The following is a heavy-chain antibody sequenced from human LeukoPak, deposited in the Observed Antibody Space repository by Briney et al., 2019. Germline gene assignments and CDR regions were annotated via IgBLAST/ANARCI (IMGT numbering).Heavy chain of an antibody. Sequence: PGGSLRLSCAASGFTFSSYSMDWVRQAPGKGLECVSSISSRSSYIYYADSVKGRFTISRDNAKNSLYLQMNSLRAEDTAVYYCARDQVGALFDYWGQGTLVTVSS. D-gene: IGHD1-26*01. CDR2: ISSRSSYI. CDR3: ARDQVGALFDY. CDR1: GFTFSSYS. J-gene: IGHJ4*02. V-gene: IGHV3-21*01.